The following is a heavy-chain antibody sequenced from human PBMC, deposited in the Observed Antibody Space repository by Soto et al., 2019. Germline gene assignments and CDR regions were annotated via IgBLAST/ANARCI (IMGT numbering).Heavy chain of an antibody. CDR1: GYSFITSYY. CDR3: ARDTGYDHDAFDI. CDR2: INPTGSMT. J-gene: IGHJ3*02. Sequence: RASVKVSCKASGYSFITSYYMHWVRQAPGQGLEWMGIINPTGSMTKYSQRFQGRLTMTRDTSTSTDYMELTTLTSEDTAVYFCARDTGYDHDAFDIWGQGTMVTVS. D-gene: IGHD5-12*01. V-gene: IGHV1-46*01.